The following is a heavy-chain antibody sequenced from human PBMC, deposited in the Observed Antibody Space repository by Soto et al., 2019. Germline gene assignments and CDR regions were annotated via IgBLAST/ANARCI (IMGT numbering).Heavy chain of an antibody. D-gene: IGHD7-27*01. V-gene: IGHV4-59*01. J-gene: IGHJ4*02. Sequence: SSETLSLTCTVSGGSIRSYYLSWIRQPPGKGLEWIGYIYYSGSTNYNPSLKSRVTISVDTSKNQFSLKLSSVTAADTAVYYCARRWGTYFDFWGQGTLVTVSS. CDR1: GGSIRSYY. CDR3: ARRWGTYFDF. CDR2: IYYSGST.